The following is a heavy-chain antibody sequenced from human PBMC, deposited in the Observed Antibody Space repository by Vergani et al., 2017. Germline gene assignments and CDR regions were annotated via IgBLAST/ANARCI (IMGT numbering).Heavy chain of an antibody. V-gene: IGHV3-23*01. Sequence: EVQLLESGGGLVQPGGSLRLSCAASGFTFSSYAMSWVRQVPGKGLEWVSGISGSGGNTDYANSVKGRFTISRDKSKNTLYLQMNSLRADDTAVYYCAKGVYCSSTSCYEGRGYYYGMGVWGQGTTVTFSS. CDR3: AKGVYCSSTSCYEGRGYYYGMGV. CDR2: ISGSGGNT. D-gene: IGHD2-2*01. J-gene: IGHJ6*02. CDR1: GFTFSSYA.